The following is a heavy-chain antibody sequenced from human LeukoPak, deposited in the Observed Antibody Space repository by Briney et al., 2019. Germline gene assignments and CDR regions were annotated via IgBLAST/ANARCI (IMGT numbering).Heavy chain of an antibody. D-gene: IGHD3-10*01. CDR2: ISTSSSYI. CDR1: GFTFSGYS. Sequence: GGSLRLSCGASGFTFSGYSMNWVRQAPGKGLEWVSSISTSSSYIYYADSVKGRFTISRDNSKNTLYLEMNSLRAEDTAVYYCAKDIGSYYDYWGQGILVTVSS. V-gene: IGHV3-21*01. J-gene: IGHJ4*02. CDR3: AKDIGSYYDY.